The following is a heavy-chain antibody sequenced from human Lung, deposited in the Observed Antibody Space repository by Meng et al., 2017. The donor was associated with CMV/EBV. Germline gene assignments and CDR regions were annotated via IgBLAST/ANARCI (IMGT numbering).Heavy chain of an antibody. D-gene: IGHD3-16*01. Sequence: GGSLRLSCAASGFTFSSYEMNWVRQAPGKGLEWVSYISSSGSTIHYADSVKGRFTISRDNAKESLYLQMNSLRAEDTAIYYCARDTGWDLHPYYFEDWGQGTXVTVSS. V-gene: IGHV3-48*03. CDR2: ISSSGSTI. J-gene: IGHJ4*02. CDR3: ARDTGWDLHPYYFED. CDR1: GFTFSSYE.